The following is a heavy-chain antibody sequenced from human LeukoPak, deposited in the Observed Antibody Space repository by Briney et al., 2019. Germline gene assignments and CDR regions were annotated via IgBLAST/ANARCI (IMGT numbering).Heavy chain of an antibody. V-gene: IGHV3-23*01. CDR1: GFTFSDYA. CDR3: AKGTAVADIYFDQ. D-gene: IGHD6-19*01. Sequence: PGGSLRLSCAASGFTFSDYAMSWVRQAPGKGLEWVSGINGKVGGTFYADSVKGRFTISRDNSKNTLFLQMNSLRAEDTAVYYCAKGTAVADIYFDQWGQGTLVTVSS. J-gene: IGHJ4*02. CDR2: INGKVGGT.